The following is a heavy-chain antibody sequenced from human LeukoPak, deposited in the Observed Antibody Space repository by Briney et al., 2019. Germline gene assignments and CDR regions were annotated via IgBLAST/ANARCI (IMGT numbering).Heavy chain of an antibody. CDR3: ARDSSSGWYLFNWFDP. J-gene: IGHJ5*02. CDR2: ISAYNGNT. Sequence: ASVKVSCKASGYTFTSYGISWVRQAPGQGLEWMGWISAYNGNTNYAQKLQGRVTVTTDTSTSTAYMELRSLRSDDTAVYYCARDSSSGWYLFNWFDPWGQGTLVTVSS. V-gene: IGHV1-18*01. D-gene: IGHD6-19*01. CDR1: GYTFTSYG.